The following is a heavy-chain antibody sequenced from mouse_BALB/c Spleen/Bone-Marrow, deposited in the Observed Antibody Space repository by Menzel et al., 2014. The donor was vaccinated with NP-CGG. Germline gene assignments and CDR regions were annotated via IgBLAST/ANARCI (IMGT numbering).Heavy chain of an antibody. J-gene: IGHJ3*01. CDR2: IDPANGNT. CDR3: ASYYYGSSRFAY. V-gene: IGHV14-3*02. Sequence: EVKLQESGAELVKPGASVKLPCTASGFNIKDTYMHWVKQRPEQGLEWIGRIDPANGNTKYDPKFQGKATITADTSSNTAYLQLSSLTSEDTAVYYCASYYYGSSRFAYWGQGTLVTVSA. CDR1: GFNIKDTY. D-gene: IGHD1-1*01.